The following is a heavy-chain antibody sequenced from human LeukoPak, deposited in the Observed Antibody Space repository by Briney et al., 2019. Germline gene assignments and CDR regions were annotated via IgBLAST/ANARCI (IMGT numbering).Heavy chain of an antibody. CDR1: GLTFHDYA. J-gene: IGHJ4*02. CDR3: AKESGKFDY. CDR2: ISADGGST. V-gene: IGHV3-43*02. Sequence: GGSLRLSCVASGLTFHDYAMHWVRQAPGKGLEWVSLISADGGSTFYADSVRGRFSISRDNSKNSLYLQMDSLRTEDTAMYYCAKESGKFDYWGQGTLVAVSS.